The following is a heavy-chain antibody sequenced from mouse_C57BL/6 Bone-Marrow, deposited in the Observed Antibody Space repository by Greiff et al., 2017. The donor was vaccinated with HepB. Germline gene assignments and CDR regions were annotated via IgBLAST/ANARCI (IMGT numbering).Heavy chain of an antibody. J-gene: IGHJ2*01. D-gene: IGHD4-1*01. Sequence: DVMLVESGGGLVQPGGSLKLSCAASGFTFSDYYMYWVRQTPEKRLEWVAYISNGGGSTYYPDTVKGRFTISRDNAKNTLYLQMSRLKSEDTAMYYCARLELGTFDYWGQGTTLTVSS. CDR3: ARLELGTFDY. CDR1: GFTFSDYY. V-gene: IGHV5-12*01. CDR2: ISNGGGST.